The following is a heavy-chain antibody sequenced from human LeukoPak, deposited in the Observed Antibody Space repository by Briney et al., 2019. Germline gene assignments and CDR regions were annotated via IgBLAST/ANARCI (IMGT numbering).Heavy chain of an antibody. V-gene: IGHV4-4*07. J-gene: IGHJ5*02. D-gene: IGHD5-18*01. CDR2: IHFSGST. CDR3: ARDSGYSYGYGLVWFDP. Sequence: PSETLSLTCTASGGPISSLYCSWIRQPAGRGLEWIGRIHFSGSTNYNPSLKSRVTMSVDTSKNQFSLKLTSVTAADTAVYYCARDSGYSYGYGLVWFDPWGQGTLVTVSS. CDR1: GGPISSLY.